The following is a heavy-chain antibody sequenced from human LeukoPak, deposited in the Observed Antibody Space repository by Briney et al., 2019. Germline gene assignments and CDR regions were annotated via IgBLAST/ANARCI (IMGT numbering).Heavy chain of an antibody. Sequence: ASMKVSCKTSGYTFTNYGINWVRQAPGQGLEWMGWISPYNGKTEFAQKFQGRVTMTEDTSTDTAYMELSSLRSEDTAVYYCATLSGDYYYYMDVWGKGTTVTVS. D-gene: IGHD3-10*02. V-gene: IGHV1-18*01. CDR2: ISPYNGKT. CDR3: ATLSGDYYYYMDV. J-gene: IGHJ6*03. CDR1: GYTFTNYG.